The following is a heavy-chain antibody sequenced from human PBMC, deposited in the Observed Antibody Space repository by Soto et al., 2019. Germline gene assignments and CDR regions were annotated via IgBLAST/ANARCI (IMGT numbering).Heavy chain of an antibody. CDR1: GFSLTTSGVG. CDR3: AHTRVPDTLDY. V-gene: IGHV2-5*01. CDR2: IYWNGIE. Sequence: SGPTLVNPTQTLTLTCTFSGFSLTTSGVGVTWIRQPPGKALEWLGLIYWNGIERYSPSLKSRLSLTNDPPKDQVVLTMTDVGPVDTATYYCAHTRVPDTLDYWGPGTRVTVSS. J-gene: IGHJ4*02. D-gene: IGHD2-2*01.